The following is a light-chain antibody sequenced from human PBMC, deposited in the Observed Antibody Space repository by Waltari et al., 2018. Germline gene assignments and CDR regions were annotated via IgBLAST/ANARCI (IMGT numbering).Light chain of an antibody. CDR2: DTS. J-gene: IGKJ3*01. CDR3: QHRANWPLT. CDR1: QSVSIY. Sequence: ELVLTQSPATLSLSPGESATLSCRASQSVSIYLAWYQQKPGQAPRLLISDTSNRATGIPARFSASGSGTDFTLTISSLEPEDSAVYYCQHRANWPLTFGPGTKVDI. V-gene: IGKV3-11*01.